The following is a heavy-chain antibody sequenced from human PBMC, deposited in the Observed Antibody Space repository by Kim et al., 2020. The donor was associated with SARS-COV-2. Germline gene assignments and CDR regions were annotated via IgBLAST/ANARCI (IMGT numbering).Heavy chain of an antibody. CDR3: ARELGLGGNSARIDY. Sequence: SETLSLTCTVSGGSISSSSYYWGWIRQPPGKGLEWIGSIYYSGSTYYNPSLKSRVTISVDTSKNQFSLKLSSVTAADTAVYYCARELGLGGNSARIDYWGQGTLVTVSS. J-gene: IGHJ4*02. V-gene: IGHV4-39*07. D-gene: IGHD2-21*02. CDR1: GGSISSSSYY. CDR2: IYYSGST.